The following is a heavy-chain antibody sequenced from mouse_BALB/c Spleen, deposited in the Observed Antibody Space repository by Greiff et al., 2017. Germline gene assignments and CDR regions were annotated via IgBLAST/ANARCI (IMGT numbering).Heavy chain of an antibody. CDR3: ARGLLRAYAMDY. D-gene: IGHD1-1*01. J-gene: IGHJ4*01. V-gene: IGHV5-4*02. Sequence: EGQLVESGGGLVKPGGSLKLSCAASGFTFSDYYMYWVRQTPEKRLEWVATISDGGSYTYYPDSVKGRFTISRDNAKNNLYLQMSSLKSEDTAMYYCARGLLRAYAMDYWGQGTSVTVSS. CDR1: GFTFSDYY. CDR2: ISDGGSYT.